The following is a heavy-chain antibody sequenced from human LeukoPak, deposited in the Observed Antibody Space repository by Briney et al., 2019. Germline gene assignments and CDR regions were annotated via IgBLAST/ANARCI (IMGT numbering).Heavy chain of an antibody. CDR3: ARDLAAAGYIDY. Sequence: PGGSLRLSCAASGFTFTNYAMSWVRQTPGKGLEWVSATVGSGPDTYHADSVKGRFTISRDNAKNTLYLQMNSLRAEDTAVYYCARDLAAAGYIDYWGQGTLVTVSS. CDR1: GFTFTNYA. D-gene: IGHD6-13*01. CDR2: TVGSGPDT. V-gene: IGHV3-23*01. J-gene: IGHJ4*02.